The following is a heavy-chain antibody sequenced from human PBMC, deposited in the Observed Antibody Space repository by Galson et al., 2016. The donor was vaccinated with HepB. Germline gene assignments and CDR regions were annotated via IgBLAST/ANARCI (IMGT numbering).Heavy chain of an antibody. V-gene: IGHV6-1*01. D-gene: IGHD3/OR15-3a*01. CDR3: TRVSFLGRGLTN. Sequence: CAISGDSVSSNIAAWNWIRQSPSRGLEWLGRTYYRSKWYNDYVPSVKSRITISPDTSKNQFSLRLKSVTPEDTAVYYCTRVSFLGRGLTNWGQGILVTVSS. CDR2: TYYRSKWYN. CDR1: GDSVSSNIAA. J-gene: IGHJ4*02.